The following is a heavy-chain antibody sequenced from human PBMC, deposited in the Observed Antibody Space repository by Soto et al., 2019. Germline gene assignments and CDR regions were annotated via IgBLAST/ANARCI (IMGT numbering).Heavy chain of an antibody. Sequence: SETLSLTCAVSGASIGTNNWWSWVRQPPGKGLEWIGEVYHSGTTNCNPSLKSRVTISIDKSKNQFSLTLTSMTAADTALYYCHVPGRGEFDYWSQGTLVTVSS. D-gene: IGHD5-12*01. CDR3: HVPGRGEFDY. V-gene: IGHV4-4*02. J-gene: IGHJ4*02. CDR1: GASIGTNNW. CDR2: VYHSGTT.